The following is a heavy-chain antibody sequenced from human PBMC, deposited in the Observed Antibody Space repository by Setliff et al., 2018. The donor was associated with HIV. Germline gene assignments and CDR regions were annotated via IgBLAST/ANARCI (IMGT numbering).Heavy chain of an antibody. V-gene: IGHV3-74*01. CDR3: GRDTLDGRSQKGWEV. Sequence: SLGLSCAASGFPFGSYWIRWVRRVPGEGLVWVLRSNTDGGGISYADSVKGRFTISRDNAKNTLYLQMDSLMTGDTAVYYCGRDTLDGRSQKGWEVWGQGTTVTVSS. CDR1: GFPFGSYW. CDR2: SNTDGGGI. J-gene: IGHJ6*02. D-gene: IGHD3-9*01.